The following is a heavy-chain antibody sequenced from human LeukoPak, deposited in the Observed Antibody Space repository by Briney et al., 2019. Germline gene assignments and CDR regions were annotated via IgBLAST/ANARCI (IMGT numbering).Heavy chain of an antibody. CDR3: AREGGPGGSPWVGFDY. V-gene: IGHV1-18*01. Sequence: GASVKVSCKASGYTFTSYGISWVRQAPGQGLEWMGWISAYNGNTNYAQKLQGRVTMTTDTSTSTAYMELRSLRSDDTAVYYCAREGGPGGSPWVGFDYWGQGTLVTVSS. D-gene: IGHD1-26*01. CDR1: GYTFTSYG. CDR2: ISAYNGNT. J-gene: IGHJ4*02.